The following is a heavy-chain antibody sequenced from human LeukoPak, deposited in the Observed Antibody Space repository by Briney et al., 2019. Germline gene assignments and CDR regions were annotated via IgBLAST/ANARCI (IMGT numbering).Heavy chain of an antibody. Sequence: GGSLRLSCAASGFTFSSYAMHWVRQAPGKGLEWVAVISYDGSNKYYADSVKGRFTISRDNSKNTLYLQMNSLRAEDTAVYYCARDIIRAFDIWGQGTMVTVSS. CDR1: GFTFSSYA. D-gene: IGHD1-14*01. CDR2: ISYDGSNK. CDR3: ARDIIRAFDI. V-gene: IGHV3-30*04. J-gene: IGHJ3*02.